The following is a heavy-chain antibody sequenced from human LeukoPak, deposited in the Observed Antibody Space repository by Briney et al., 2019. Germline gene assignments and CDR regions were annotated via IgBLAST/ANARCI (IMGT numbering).Heavy chain of an antibody. CDR3: AKDDYSYYAMDV. CDR2: ISGSGGST. J-gene: IGHJ6*02. Sequence: PGGSLRLSCAASGFTFSSSAMSWVRQAPGKGLEWVSTISGSGGSTFYADSVKGRFTISRDNSRNTLYLQMNSLRAEDTAIYYCAKDDYSYYAMDVWGRGTTVTVSS. V-gene: IGHV3-23*01. CDR1: GFTFSSSA.